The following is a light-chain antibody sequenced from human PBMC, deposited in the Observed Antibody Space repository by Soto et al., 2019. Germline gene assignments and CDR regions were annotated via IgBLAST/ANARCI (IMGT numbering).Light chain of an antibody. J-gene: IGKJ2*01. CDR2: DAS. CDR1: QGISNY. V-gene: IGKV1-33*01. Sequence: DIQMTQSPSSLSASVGDRVTITCQASQGISNYLNWYQQKPGKAPKLLIYDASNLETGVPSRFSGSGSWTDFTFTISSLQPEDIATYYCQQYENLPPFTFGQGTKLEIK. CDR3: QQYENLPPFT.